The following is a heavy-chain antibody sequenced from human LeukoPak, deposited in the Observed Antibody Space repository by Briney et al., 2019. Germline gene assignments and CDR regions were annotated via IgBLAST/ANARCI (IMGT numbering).Heavy chain of an antibody. D-gene: IGHD6-19*01. V-gene: IGHV1-24*01. J-gene: IGHJ4*02. Sequence: ASVKVSCKVSGYTLTELSMHWVRQAPGQGLEWKGGYDPDDGETIDAQKLQGRVTKTEATSTNTANMKLSSPRSEDTAVYYRATVVIAVAGNHYLDFWGQGTLVTVSS. CDR3: ATVVIAVAGNHYLDF. CDR1: GYTLTELS. CDR2: YDPDDGET.